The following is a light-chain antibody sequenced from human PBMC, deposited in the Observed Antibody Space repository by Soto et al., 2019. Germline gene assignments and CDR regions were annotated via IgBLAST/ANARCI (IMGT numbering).Light chain of an antibody. V-gene: IGKV3-15*01. CDR3: QQYNNWPRT. Sequence: ELVITQSPATLSVSPGERATLSCRASQSVSSNLAWYQQKPVQAPRLLIYGASTRATGIPARFSRSGSGTEFTLSIGSLQSEDFAVYYCQQYNNWPRTFGQGTKVEIK. J-gene: IGKJ1*01. CDR2: GAS. CDR1: QSVSSN.